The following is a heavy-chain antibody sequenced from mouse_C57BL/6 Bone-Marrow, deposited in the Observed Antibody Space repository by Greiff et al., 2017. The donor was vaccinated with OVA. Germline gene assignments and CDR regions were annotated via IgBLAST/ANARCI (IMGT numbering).Heavy chain of an antibody. Sequence: VQLKESGAELVRPGASVKLSCTASGFNIKDDYMHWVKQRPEQGLEWIGWIDPENGDTESASKFQGKATITADTSSNTAYLQLSSLTSEDTAVYYCTTPTGSWFAYWGQGTLVTVSA. CDR3: TTPTGSWFAY. V-gene: IGHV14-4*01. CDR2: IDPENGDT. CDR1: GFNIKDDY. J-gene: IGHJ3*01.